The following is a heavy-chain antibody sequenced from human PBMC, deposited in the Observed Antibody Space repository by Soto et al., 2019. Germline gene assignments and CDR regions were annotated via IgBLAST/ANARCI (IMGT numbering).Heavy chain of an antibody. CDR1: GGSISSGRYY. V-gene: IGHV4-39*02. CDR3: ARDIAIPWFFI. Sequence: QLQLQESGPGLVKPSGTLSLTCTVSGGSISSGRYYWGWIRQPPGKGLEWIGTIQYGGSTYYNPSLKSRVTTSIDTSKTQLSLSVSSVTAADTAVYYCARDIAIPWFFIWGQGTLVTVSS. J-gene: IGHJ4*02. D-gene: IGHD3-10*01. CDR2: IQYGGST.